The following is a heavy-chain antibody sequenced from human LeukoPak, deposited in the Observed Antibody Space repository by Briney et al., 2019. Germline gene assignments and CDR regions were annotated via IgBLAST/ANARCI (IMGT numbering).Heavy chain of an antibody. V-gene: IGHV3-20*04. CDR1: GFTFDDHG. CDR3: ARDRSGSYRGLDY. Sequence: GGSLRLSCAASGFTFDDHGMIWVRQAPGKGLEWVTGIDWNGGSPRYADSVKGRFTISRDNAKNFLYLQMNSLRAEDTALYYCARDRSGSYRGLDYWGQGTLVTVSS. CDR2: IDWNGGSP. J-gene: IGHJ4*02. D-gene: IGHD1-26*01.